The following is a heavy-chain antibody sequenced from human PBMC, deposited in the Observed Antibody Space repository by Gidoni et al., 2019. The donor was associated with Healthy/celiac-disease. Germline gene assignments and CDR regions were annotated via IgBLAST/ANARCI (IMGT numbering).Heavy chain of an antibody. CDR2: IRSKAYGGIT. CDR1: GSAFGDYA. D-gene: IGHD6-13*01. J-gene: IGHJ4*02. CDR3: TRDGVSSWVSSCCDY. V-gene: IGHV3-49*05. Sequence: VQLVESGGGWVTPRRPLRLSCTASGSAFGDYAMSWLRQAPGKGLECVGFIRSKAYGGITEYAASVKGRFTISRDDSKSIAYLQMNSLKTEDTAVYYCTRDGVSSWVSSCCDYWGQGTLVTVSS.